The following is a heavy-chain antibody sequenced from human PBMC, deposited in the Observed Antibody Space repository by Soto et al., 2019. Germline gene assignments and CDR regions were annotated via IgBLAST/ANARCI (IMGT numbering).Heavy chain of an antibody. Sequence: TSETLSLTCTVSGGSISSYYWSWIRQTPGKGLEWIGYIYYSGSTNYNPSLKSRVTISVDTSKNQFSLKLSSVTAADTAVYYCARAWGYYFDYWGQGTLVTVSS. D-gene: IGHD3-16*01. J-gene: IGHJ4*02. CDR1: GGSISSYY. V-gene: IGHV4-59*01. CDR3: ARAWGYYFDY. CDR2: IYYSGST.